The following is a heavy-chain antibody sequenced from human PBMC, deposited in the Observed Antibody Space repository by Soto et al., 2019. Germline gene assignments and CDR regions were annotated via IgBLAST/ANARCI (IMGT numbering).Heavy chain of an antibody. Sequence: SETLSLTCTVSGGSISSYYWSWIRQPPGKGLEWIGYIYYSGSTNYNPSLKSRVTISVDTSKNQFSLKLSSVTAADTAVYYCAREHAVPIAAAGTDYYYGMDVWGQGTTVTVSS. CDR3: AREHAVPIAAAGTDYYYGMDV. CDR1: GGSISSYY. V-gene: IGHV4-59*01. D-gene: IGHD6-13*01. J-gene: IGHJ6*02. CDR2: IYYSGST.